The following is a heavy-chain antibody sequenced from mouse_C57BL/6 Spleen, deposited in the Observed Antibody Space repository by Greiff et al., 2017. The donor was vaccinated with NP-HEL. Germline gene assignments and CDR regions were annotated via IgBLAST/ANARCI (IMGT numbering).Heavy chain of an antibody. Sequence: QVQLKESGPGLVQPSQSLSITCTVSGFSLTSYGVHWVRQSPGKGLEWLGVIWSGGSTDYNAAFISRLSISKDNSKSQVFFKMNSLQADDTAIYYWARNYDYDGAWCAYWGKGTLVTVSA. D-gene: IGHD2-4*01. CDR2: IWSGGST. V-gene: IGHV2-2*01. CDR1: GFSLTSYG. J-gene: IGHJ3*01. CDR3: ARNYDYDGAWCAY.